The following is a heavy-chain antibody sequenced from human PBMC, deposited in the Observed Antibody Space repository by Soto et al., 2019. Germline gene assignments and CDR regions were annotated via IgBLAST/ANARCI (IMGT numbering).Heavy chain of an antibody. J-gene: IGHJ6*02. Sequence: SETLSLTCTVSGGSISSSSYYWGWIRQPPGKGLEWIGSIYYSGSTYYNPSLKSRVTISVDTSKNQFSLKLSSVTAADTAVYYCAKTRDDYGDKRPSYYYYGMDVWGQGTTVTV. CDR3: AKTRDDYGDKRPSYYYYGMDV. CDR1: GGSISSSSYY. CDR2: IYYSGST. V-gene: IGHV4-39*01. D-gene: IGHD4-17*01.